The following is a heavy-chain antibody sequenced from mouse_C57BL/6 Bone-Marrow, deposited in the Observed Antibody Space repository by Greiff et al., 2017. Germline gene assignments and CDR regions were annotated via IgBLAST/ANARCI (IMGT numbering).Heavy chain of an antibody. V-gene: IGHV1-19*01. Sequence: LVKPGASVKMSCKASGYTFTDYYMNWVKQSHGKSLEWIGVINPYNGGTSYNQKFKGKATLTVDKSSSTAYMELNSLTSEDSAVYYCAGGDYYGRMDYWGQGTSVTVSS. D-gene: IGHD1-1*01. CDR2: INPYNGGT. CDR3: AGGDYYGRMDY. J-gene: IGHJ4*01. CDR1: GYTFTDYY.